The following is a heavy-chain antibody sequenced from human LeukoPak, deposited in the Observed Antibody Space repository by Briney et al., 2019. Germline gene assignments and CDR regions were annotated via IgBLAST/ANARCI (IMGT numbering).Heavy chain of an antibody. Sequence: GGSLRLSCAASGFIFSSYSMNWVHQAPGKGLEWVSSMSSSSRYIYYADSVKGRFTISRDDATNSLTLQMNSLRAEDTAVYYCARKAEEGYYYYYMDVWGKGPRSPSP. CDR3: ARKAEEGYYYYYMDV. CDR1: GFIFSSYS. CDR2: MSSSSRYI. V-gene: IGHV3-21*01. J-gene: IGHJ6*03. D-gene: IGHD2-15*01.